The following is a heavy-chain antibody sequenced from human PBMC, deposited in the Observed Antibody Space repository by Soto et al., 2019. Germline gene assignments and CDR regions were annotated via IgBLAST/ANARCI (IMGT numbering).Heavy chain of an antibody. Sequence: EVQLLESGGGLVQPGGSLRLSCVGSGFTFINYAMNWVRQTPGKGLEWVSTISGGGDRTFDADTVKGRFTISRDNSKNAVNLQMNSLRDDDTAVYYGARKVLGSTSRPDWWYFDLWGRGTLVTVSS. J-gene: IGHJ2*01. D-gene: IGHD2-2*01. CDR2: ISGGGDRT. V-gene: IGHV3-23*01. CDR3: ARKVLGSTSRPDWWYFDL. CDR1: GFTFINYA.